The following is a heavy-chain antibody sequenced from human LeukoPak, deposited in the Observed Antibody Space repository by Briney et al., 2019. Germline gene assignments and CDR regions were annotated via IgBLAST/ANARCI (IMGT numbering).Heavy chain of an antibody. D-gene: IGHD3-22*01. CDR1: DDSITMYY. V-gene: IGHV4-4*07. Sequence: SETLSLTCSVSDDSITMYYWTWIRQPAGKGLEWIGHIHISGNTNYNPSLKSRVTISVDTSKNQFSLKLSSVTAADTAVYYCARVGGGSGYYFIAFDIWGQGTMVTVSS. J-gene: IGHJ3*02. CDR2: IHISGNT. CDR3: ARVGGGSGYYFIAFDI.